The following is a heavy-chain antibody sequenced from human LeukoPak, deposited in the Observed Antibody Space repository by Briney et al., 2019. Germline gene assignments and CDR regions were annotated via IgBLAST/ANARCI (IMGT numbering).Heavy chain of an antibody. Sequence: GGSLRLSCAASGFTFSGSAMHWVRQASGKGLEWVGRIRRKANSYATAYAASVKGRFTISRDDSKNTAYLQMNSLRAEDTAVYYCARRAGGYSHPYDYWGQGILVTVSS. CDR1: GFTFSGSA. D-gene: IGHD4-23*01. CDR3: ARRAGGYSHPYDY. V-gene: IGHV3-73*01. J-gene: IGHJ4*02. CDR2: IRRKANSYAT.